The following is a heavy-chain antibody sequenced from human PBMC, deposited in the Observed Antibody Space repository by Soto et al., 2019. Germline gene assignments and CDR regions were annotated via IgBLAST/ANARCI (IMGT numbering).Heavy chain of an antibody. V-gene: IGHV4-34*01. CDR3: ARAAAIVVVPAATHNWFDP. J-gene: IGHJ5*02. CDR2: INHSGST. Sequence: SETLSLTCAVYGGSFSGYYWSWIRQPPGKWLEWIGEINHSGSTNYNPSLKSRVTISVDTSKNQFSLKLSSVTAADTAVYYCARAAAIVVVPAATHNWFDPWGQGTLVTVSS. CDR1: GGSFSGYY. D-gene: IGHD2-2*01.